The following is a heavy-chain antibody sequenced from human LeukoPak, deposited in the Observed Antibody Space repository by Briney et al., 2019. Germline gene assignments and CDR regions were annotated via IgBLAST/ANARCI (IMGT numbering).Heavy chain of an antibody. V-gene: IGHV3-30-3*01. CDR1: GFTFSSYA. J-gene: IGHJ3*02. CDR2: ISYDGSNE. D-gene: IGHD3/OR15-3a*01. CDR3: ASEGLSDAFDI. Sequence: PGGSLRLSCAASGFTFSSYAMYWLRQAPGKGLEWVTFISYDGSNEDYADSVKGRFTISRDNSKNTLYLQMNSLRAEDTAVYFCASEGLSDAFDIWGQGTMVTVSS.